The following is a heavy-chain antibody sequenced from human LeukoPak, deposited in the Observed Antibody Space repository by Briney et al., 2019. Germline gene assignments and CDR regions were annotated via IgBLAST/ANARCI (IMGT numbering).Heavy chain of an antibody. CDR1: EFTFSNFW. CDR2: IKQDGSEK. Sequence: GGSLRLSCSASEFTFSNFWMSWVRQAPGKGPEWVANIKQDGSEKYYVDSVKGRFTISRDNAETSLHLQMNSLRAEDTAVYYCAREGGYGDYGFFDYWGQGTLVTVSS. J-gene: IGHJ4*02. CDR3: AREGGYGDYGFFDY. D-gene: IGHD4-17*01. V-gene: IGHV3-7*01.